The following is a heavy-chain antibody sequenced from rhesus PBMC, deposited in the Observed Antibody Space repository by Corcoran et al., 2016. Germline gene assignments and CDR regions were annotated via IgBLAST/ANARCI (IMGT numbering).Heavy chain of an antibody. D-gene: IGHD2-2*01. CDR3: ARAIYSPHYCDY. Sequence: QVTLKESGPALVKPTQTLTLPCTFSGFSIRTTGTGVGWIRPLPGKALEWLASIYWNDSKYYSTSLKSRLTISKDTTKNQVVLKMTNMDPMDTATYYCARAIYSPHYCDYWGQGVLVTVYS. CDR1: GFSIRTTGTG. J-gene: IGHJ4*01. CDR2: IYWNDSK. V-gene: IGHV2-95*01.